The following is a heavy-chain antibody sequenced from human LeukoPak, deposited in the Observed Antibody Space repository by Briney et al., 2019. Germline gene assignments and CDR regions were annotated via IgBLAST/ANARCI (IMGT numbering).Heavy chain of an antibody. V-gene: IGHV3-21*01. CDR2: ISSSSSYI. CDR1: GFTFSSYA. Sequence: GGSLRLSCAASGFTFSSYAMHWVRQAPGKGLEWVSSISSSSSYIYYADSVKGRFTISRDNAKNSLYLQMNSLRAEDTAVYYCARGGVFSSGWYVDYWGQGTLVSVSS. J-gene: IGHJ4*02. CDR3: ARGGVFSSGWYVDY. D-gene: IGHD6-19*01.